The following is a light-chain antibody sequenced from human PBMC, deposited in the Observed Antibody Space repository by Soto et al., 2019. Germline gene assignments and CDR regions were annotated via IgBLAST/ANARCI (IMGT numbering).Light chain of an antibody. CDR1: QSITIN. J-gene: IGKJ1*01. V-gene: IGKV3-15*01. Sequence: IGITHSPPTLSVSPGERATLSCGASQSITINLAWYQQKPGQAPGLLIYGASTRATGLPARFSGSGSGTEFTLTISRLEPEDFAVYYCQQYGSSRWTFGQGTKVDIK. CDR3: QQYGSSRWT. CDR2: GAS.